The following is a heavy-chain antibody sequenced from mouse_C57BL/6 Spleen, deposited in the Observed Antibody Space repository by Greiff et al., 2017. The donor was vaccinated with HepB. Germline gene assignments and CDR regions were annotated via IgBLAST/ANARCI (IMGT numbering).Heavy chain of an antibody. CDR3: ARSVDYDRYFDV. Sequence: QVQLQQSGAELVKPGASVKISCKASGYAFSSYWMNWVKQRPGKGLEWIGQIYPGDGDTNYNGKFKGKATLTADKSSSTAYMQLSSLTSEDSAVYFCARSVDYDRYFDVWGTGTTVTVSS. V-gene: IGHV1-80*01. CDR2: IYPGDGDT. CDR1: GYAFSSYW. J-gene: IGHJ1*03. D-gene: IGHD2-4*01.